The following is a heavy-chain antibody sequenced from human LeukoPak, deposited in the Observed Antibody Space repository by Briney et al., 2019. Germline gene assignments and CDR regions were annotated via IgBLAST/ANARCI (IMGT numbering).Heavy chain of an antibody. V-gene: IGHV3-74*01. CDR1: GFSFSSDW. J-gene: IGHJ2*01. Sequence: GGSLRLSCAASGFSFSSDWMHWVRQVPGEGLVWVSRINSDGTSTAYADSVKGRFTISRENAKNSLYLQMNSLTAGDTAVYYCAREETGRGYRYIDLWGRGTLVTVSS. CDR2: INSDGTST. CDR3: AREETGRGYRYIDL.